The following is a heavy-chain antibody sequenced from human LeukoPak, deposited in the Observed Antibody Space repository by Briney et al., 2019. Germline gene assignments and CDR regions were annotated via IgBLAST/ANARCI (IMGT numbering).Heavy chain of an antibody. Sequence: KPGGSLRLSCAASGFTFSNYAMSWIRQAPGKGLEWLSYISSSSSDTNYADSVKGRFTISRDNAKRSLYLQMNSLRAEDTAVYYCIKNSGRDGGNWGQGTLVTVSS. CDR2: ISSSSSDT. J-gene: IGHJ4*02. V-gene: IGHV3-11*06. D-gene: IGHD1-26*01. CDR3: IKNSGRDGGN. CDR1: GFTFSNYA.